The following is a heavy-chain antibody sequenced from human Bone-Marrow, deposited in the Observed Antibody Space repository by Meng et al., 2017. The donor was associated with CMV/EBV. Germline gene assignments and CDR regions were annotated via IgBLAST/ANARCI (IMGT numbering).Heavy chain of an antibody. CDR1: GGSISGYY. V-gene: IGHV4-59*01. CDR2: IYDSGNT. Sequence: SETLSLTCTVSGGSISGYYWSWIRQPPEKGLEWIGYIYDSGNTNYNPSLKSRVTISVDTSKNQFFLKLRSVTAADTAVYYCARRIATTGVRFDPWGQGSLVTVSS. CDR3: ARRIATTGVRFDP. D-gene: IGHD6-13*01. J-gene: IGHJ5*02.